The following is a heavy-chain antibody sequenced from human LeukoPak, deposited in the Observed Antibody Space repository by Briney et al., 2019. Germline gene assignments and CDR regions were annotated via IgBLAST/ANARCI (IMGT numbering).Heavy chain of an antibody. CDR3: ARPYSAYDFDY. D-gene: IGHD5-12*01. J-gene: IGHJ4*02. CDR1: GYTFTGYY. CDR2: INPNSGGA. Sequence: GASVKVSCKASGYTFTGYYMHWVRQAPGQGLEWMGWINPNSGGANYAQKFQDRVTMTRDTSISTAYMELSRLRSDDTAFYYCARPYSAYDFDYWGQGSLVTVSS. V-gene: IGHV1-2*02.